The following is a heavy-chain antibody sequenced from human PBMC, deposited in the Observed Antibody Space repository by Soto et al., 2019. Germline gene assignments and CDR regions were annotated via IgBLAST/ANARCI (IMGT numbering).Heavy chain of an antibody. CDR3: ARDRGGNFDY. CDR2: IKQDGSEK. D-gene: IGHD3-16*01. Sequence: EGQLVESGGGLVQPGGSLRLSCAASGFNFSSYWMSWVRQAPGKGLEWVANIKQDGSEKYYVDSVKGRFTISRDNAKNSLYLKMNSLRAEDTAVYYCARDRGGNFDYWGQGTLVTVA. V-gene: IGHV3-7*01. CDR1: GFNFSSYW. J-gene: IGHJ4*02.